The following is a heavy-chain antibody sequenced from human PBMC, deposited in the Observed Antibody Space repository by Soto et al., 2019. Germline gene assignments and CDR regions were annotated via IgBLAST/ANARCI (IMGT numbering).Heavy chain of an antibody. J-gene: IGHJ5*02. Sequence: QVQLVQSGAGVKKPGSSVKVSCKASGGTFSSYTISWVRQAPGQGLEWMGRIIPILGIANYAQKFQGRVTITADKSTSTAYMELSSLRSEDTAVYYCARSGSVAVASVNWFDPWGQGTLVTVSS. D-gene: IGHD6-19*01. CDR2: IIPILGIA. CDR1: GGTFSSYT. V-gene: IGHV1-69*02. CDR3: ARSGSVAVASVNWFDP.